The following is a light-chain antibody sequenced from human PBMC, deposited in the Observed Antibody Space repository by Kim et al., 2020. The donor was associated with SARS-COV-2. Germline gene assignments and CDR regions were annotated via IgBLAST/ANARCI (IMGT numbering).Light chain of an antibody. Sequence: SVSPGQTASITCSGDILGDKYSSWYQQKPGQSPVVVIFRDNRRPSGIPERFSGSNSGNTATLTISGTQAMDEADYYCQAWDSSIYVFGTGTKVTVL. CDR3: QAWDSSIYV. CDR1: ILGDKY. CDR2: RDN. J-gene: IGLJ1*01. V-gene: IGLV3-1*01.